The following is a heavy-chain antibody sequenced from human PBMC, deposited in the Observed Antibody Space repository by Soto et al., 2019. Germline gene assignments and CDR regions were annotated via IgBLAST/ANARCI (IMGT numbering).Heavy chain of an antibody. J-gene: IGHJ4*02. CDR2: ITDSGDST. D-gene: IGHD2-21*02. CDR1: GFTFNTYA. V-gene: IGHV3-23*01. Sequence: GSLRLSCAASGFTFNTYAMTWVRQAPGKGLEWVSSITDSGDSTYYADSVKGRFTISRDNSKNTLFLQMNSLRAEDTALYYCAKDTPVVTFCFDYWGQGTLGTVSS. CDR3: AKDTPVVTFCFDY.